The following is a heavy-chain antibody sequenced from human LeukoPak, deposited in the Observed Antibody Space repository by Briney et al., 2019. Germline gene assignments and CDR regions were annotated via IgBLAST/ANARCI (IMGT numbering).Heavy chain of an antibody. V-gene: IGHV3-48*03. CDR1: GFTFSTYE. CDR2: ISSSGGTL. CDR3: ARAGYHMDV. Sequence: PGGSLRLSCAASGFTFSTYEMHWVRQAPGKGLEWVSYISSSGGTLYSPDSVKGRFTISRDNAKNSLYLQMNSLRAEDTAVYYCARAGYHMDVWGKGTTVTISS. D-gene: IGHD7-27*01. J-gene: IGHJ6*03.